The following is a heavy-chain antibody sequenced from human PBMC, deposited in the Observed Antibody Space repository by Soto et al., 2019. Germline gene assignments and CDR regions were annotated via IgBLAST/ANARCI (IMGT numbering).Heavy chain of an antibody. CDR3: AKDGPRKVWYYSRDV. D-gene: IGHD3-16*01. V-gene: IGHV3-23*01. Sequence: GGSLRLSCAASGFTFSNHAMTWVRQAPGKGLQWVSTIDAGGDATWYADSVKGRFTISRDNSKNTLSLQMNNLRAEDTAVYYCAKDGPRKVWYYSRDVGGKGTTVPVSS. CDR1: GFTFSNHA. J-gene: IGHJ6*03. CDR2: IDAGGDAT.